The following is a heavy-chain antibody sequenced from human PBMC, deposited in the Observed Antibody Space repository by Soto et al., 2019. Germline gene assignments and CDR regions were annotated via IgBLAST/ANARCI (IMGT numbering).Heavy chain of an antibody. D-gene: IGHD5-18*01. CDR2: IKSKTDGGTT. CDR3: TTGPYSYCYESLYYYYYGMDV. Sequence: EVQLVESGGGLVKPGGSLRLSCAASGFTFSNAWMNWVRQAPGKGLEWVGRIKSKTDGGTTDYAAPVKGRFTISRDDSKNTLYLQMNSLKTEDTAVYYCTTGPYSYCYESLYYYYYGMDVWGQGTTVTVSS. J-gene: IGHJ6*02. CDR1: GFTFSNAW. V-gene: IGHV3-15*07.